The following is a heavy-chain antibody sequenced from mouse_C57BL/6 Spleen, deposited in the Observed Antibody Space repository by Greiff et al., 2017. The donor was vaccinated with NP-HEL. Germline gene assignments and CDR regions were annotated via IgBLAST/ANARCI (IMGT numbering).Heavy chain of an antibody. J-gene: IGHJ2*01. D-gene: IGHD1-1*01. CDR3: ARERRGVTTVDFDY. V-gene: IGHV1-80*01. Sequence: QVQLQQSGAELVKPGASVKISCKASGYAFSSYWMNWVKQRPGKGLEWIGQIYPGDGDTNYNGKFKGKATLTADKSSSTAYMQLSSLTSEDSAVYFCARERRGVTTVDFDYWGQGTTLTVSS. CDR1: GYAFSSYW. CDR2: IYPGDGDT.